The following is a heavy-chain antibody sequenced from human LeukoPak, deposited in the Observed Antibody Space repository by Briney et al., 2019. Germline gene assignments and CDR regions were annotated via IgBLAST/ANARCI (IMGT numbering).Heavy chain of an antibody. J-gene: IGHJ4*02. CDR2: INPNTGGT. V-gene: IGHV1-2*02. CDR3: ARGVFCRDGSCYAFDY. Sequence: ASVKVSCKASGYTFTDHYMHWVRQAPGQGLEWMGWINPNTGGTNYAQKFQGRVSMTRDTSISTAYMELNRLRSDDTAVYYCARGVFCRDGSCYAFDYWGQGTLVTVSS. CDR1: GYTFTDHY. D-gene: IGHD2-15*01.